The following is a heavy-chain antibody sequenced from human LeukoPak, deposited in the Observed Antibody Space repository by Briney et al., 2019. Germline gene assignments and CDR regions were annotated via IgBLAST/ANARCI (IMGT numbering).Heavy chain of an antibody. J-gene: IGHJ5*02. D-gene: IGHD3-10*01. V-gene: IGHV3-15*01. Sequence: GGSLRLSCAASGFTFSNAWMSWVRQAPGKGLEWVGRIKSKTDGGTTDYAAPVKGRFTISRDDSKNKLYLQMNSLKSEETAVYYCTTDPVRDALLWFGESETIPSNNWFDPWGQGTLVTVSS. CDR3: TTDPVRDALLWFGESETIPSNNWFDP. CDR2: IKSKTDGGTT. CDR1: GFTFSNAW.